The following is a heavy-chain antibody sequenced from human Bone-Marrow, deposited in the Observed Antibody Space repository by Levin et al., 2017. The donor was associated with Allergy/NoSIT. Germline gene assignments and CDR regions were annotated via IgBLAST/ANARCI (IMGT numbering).Heavy chain of an antibody. CDR2: ISSSGSTI. J-gene: IGHJ5*02. CDR3: ARGPRGDPLGWFDP. Sequence: SCAASGFTFSDYYMSWIRQAPGKGLEWVSSISSSGSTIYYADSVKGRFTISRDNAKNSLYLQMNSLRAEDTAVYYCARGPRGDPLGWFDPWGQGTLVTVSS. D-gene: IGHD3-10*01. CDR1: GFTFSDYY. V-gene: IGHV3-11*01.